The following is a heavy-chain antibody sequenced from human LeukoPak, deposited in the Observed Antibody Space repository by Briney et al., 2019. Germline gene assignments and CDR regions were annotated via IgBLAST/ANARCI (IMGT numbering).Heavy chain of an antibody. D-gene: IGHD3-10*01. Sequence: SETLSLTCTVSGGSISSYYWSWIRQPPGKGLEWIGYIYATGSANYNPSLKSRVTISVDTSKNQFSLNLRSVTAADTAVYYCARHGSVRSPLGHWGQGTLVTVSS. CDR3: ARHGSVRSPLGH. CDR2: IYATGSA. V-gene: IGHV4-4*09. J-gene: IGHJ4*02. CDR1: GGSISSYY.